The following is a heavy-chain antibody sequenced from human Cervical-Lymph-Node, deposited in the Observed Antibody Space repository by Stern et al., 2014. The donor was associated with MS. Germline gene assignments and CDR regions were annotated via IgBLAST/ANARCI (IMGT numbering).Heavy chain of an antibody. CDR2: ITNVGST. D-gene: IGHD1-1*01. V-gene: IGHV3-53*01. CDR1: GFTVRRDY. Sequence: EDQLVESGGGVIQPGGSLRLSWTASGFTVRRDYMTWVRQAPGKGLEWVSLITNVGSTFYTDSVKGRFTISRDDSKNTVYLHMTSLRAEDTAMYYCARDTSSPERSDWWGQGTLVTVSS. CDR3: ARDTSSPERSDW. J-gene: IGHJ4*02.